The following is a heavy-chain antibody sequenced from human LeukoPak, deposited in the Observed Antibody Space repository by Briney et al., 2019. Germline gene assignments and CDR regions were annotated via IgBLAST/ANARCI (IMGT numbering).Heavy chain of an antibody. D-gene: IGHD6-13*01. Sequence: SETLSLTCAVYGGSFSGYYWSWIRQPPGKGLEWIGEINHSGSTNCNPSLKSRVTISVDTSKNQFSLKLSSVTAADTAVYYCARHARSNSWYRWVWFDPWGQGTLVTVSS. V-gene: IGHV4-34*01. CDR1: GGSFSGYY. J-gene: IGHJ5*02. CDR3: ARHARSNSWYRWVWFDP. CDR2: INHSGST.